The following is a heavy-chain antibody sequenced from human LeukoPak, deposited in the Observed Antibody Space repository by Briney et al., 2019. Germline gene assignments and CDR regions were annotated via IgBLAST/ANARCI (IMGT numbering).Heavy chain of an antibody. D-gene: IGHD4/OR15-4a*01. Sequence: SETLSLTCAVYGGSFSGYYWSWIRQPPGKGLEWIGEINHSGSTNYNPSLTSRVTISVDTSKNQFSLKLSSVTAADTAVYYCARGYGGIYDYWGQGTLVTVSS. J-gene: IGHJ4*02. CDR2: INHSGST. CDR1: GGSFSGYY. V-gene: IGHV4-34*01. CDR3: ARGYGGIYDY.